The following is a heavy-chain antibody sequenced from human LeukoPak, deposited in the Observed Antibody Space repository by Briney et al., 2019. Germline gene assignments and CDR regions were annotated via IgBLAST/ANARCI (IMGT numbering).Heavy chain of an antibody. Sequence: GESLQISCQGSGYSFTSYWIGWVRQMPGKGLEWMGIIYPGDSDTRYSPSFQGQVTISADKSISTAYLQWSSLKASDTAMYYCARGVVITSYYYGMDVWGQGTTVTVSS. D-gene: IGHD3-3*01. J-gene: IGHJ6*02. CDR3: ARGVVITSYYYGMDV. V-gene: IGHV5-51*01. CDR1: GYSFTSYW. CDR2: IYPGDSDT.